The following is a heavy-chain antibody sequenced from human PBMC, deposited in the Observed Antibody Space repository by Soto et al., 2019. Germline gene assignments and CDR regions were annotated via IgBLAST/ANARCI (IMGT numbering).Heavy chain of an antibody. J-gene: IGHJ6*02. CDR3: ARDLGIGEANFAYGTDV. Sequence: SETLSLTCAVSGGTISISNWWSCVRQPPGKGLEWIGEIYHSGSTNYNPSLKSRVTISVDKSKNQFSLKLSSVTAADTAVYYCARDLGIGEANFAYGTDVWGQGTTVTLSS. D-gene: IGHD3-10*01. V-gene: IGHV4-4*02. CDR1: GGTISISNW. CDR2: IYHSGST.